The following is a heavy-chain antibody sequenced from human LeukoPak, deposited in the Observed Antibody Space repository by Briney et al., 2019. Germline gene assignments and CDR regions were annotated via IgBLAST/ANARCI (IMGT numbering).Heavy chain of an antibody. CDR2: ISSTGSIT. CDR1: GFTFSNYA. J-gene: IGHJ6*02. V-gene: IGHV3-23*01. CDR3: AANVVRMTSSYYYYYVMDV. D-gene: IGHD2-21*02. Sequence: GGSLRLSCVDPGFTFSNYATSWCGHALGRGLERGSAISSTGSITYYRESVKRRFTISRDNSKSTLYLQMNSLRAEDTAVYYCAANVVRMTSSYYYYYVMDVWGQGTTVTVSS.